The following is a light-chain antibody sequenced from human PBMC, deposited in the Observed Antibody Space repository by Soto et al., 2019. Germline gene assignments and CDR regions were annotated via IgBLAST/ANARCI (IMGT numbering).Light chain of an antibody. CDR2: GAS. V-gene: IGKV3-15*01. CDR1: QSVSSN. Sequence: EIVLTQSPGTLSLSPWERATFSCRASQSVSSNYLAWYQQKPGQAPRLLIYGASTRATGIPARFSGSGSGTEFTLTISSLQSEDFAVYYCQQYNNWPLLTFGGGTKVDIK. J-gene: IGKJ4*01. CDR3: QQYNNWPLLT.